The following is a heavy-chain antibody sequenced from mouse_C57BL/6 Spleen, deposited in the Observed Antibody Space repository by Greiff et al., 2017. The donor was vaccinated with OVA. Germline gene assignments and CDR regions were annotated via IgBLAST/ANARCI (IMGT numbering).Heavy chain of an antibody. V-gene: IGHV1-15*01. D-gene: IGHD2-2*01. CDR1: GYTFTDYE. Sequence: QVQLKESGAELVRPGASVTLSCKASGYTFTDYEMHWVKQTPVHGLEWIGAIDPETGGTAYNQKFKGKAILTADKSSSTAYMELRSLTSEDSAVYYCTSDGGYYWGQGTLVTVSA. J-gene: IGHJ3*01. CDR3: TSDGGYY. CDR2: IDPETGGT.